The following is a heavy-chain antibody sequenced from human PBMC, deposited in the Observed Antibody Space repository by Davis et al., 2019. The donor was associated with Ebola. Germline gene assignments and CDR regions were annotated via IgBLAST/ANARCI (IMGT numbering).Heavy chain of an antibody. CDR1: GYSFTTSG. V-gene: IGHV1-8*02. CDR2: MNPDSGNT. J-gene: IGHJ5*02. Sequence: AASVKVSCKASGYSFTTSGITWVRQATGQGLEWMGWMNPDSGNTGYAQKFQGRVTMTRDTSITTAYMELSSLSSDDTAVYYCTRGIARRRSGSWFDPWGQGTPVTVSS. D-gene: IGHD2-15*01. CDR3: TRGIARRRSGSWFDP.